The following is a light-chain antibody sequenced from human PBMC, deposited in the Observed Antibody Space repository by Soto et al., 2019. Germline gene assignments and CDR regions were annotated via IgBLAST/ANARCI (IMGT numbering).Light chain of an antibody. Sequence: QSAPTQPPSASGSPGQSVTISCTGTGSDIGAYNYVSWYQQYPGKAPKVMIYDVIKRPSGVPDRFSGSKSGNTASLTVSGLRADDEAVYYCSSFVGGDSFDVIFGGGTKLTVL. CDR3: SSFVGGDSFDVI. J-gene: IGLJ2*01. V-gene: IGLV2-8*01. CDR2: DVI. CDR1: GSDIGAYNY.